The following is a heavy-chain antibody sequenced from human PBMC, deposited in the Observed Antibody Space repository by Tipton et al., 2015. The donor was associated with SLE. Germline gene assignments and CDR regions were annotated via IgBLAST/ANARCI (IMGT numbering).Heavy chain of an antibody. CDR1: GGSITSNSHY. Sequence: TLSLTCSVSGGSITSNSHYWVWIRQPPGKGLEWIGSISSAGSTYYNPSLKSRITISVDTSKNQFSLKLTSVTAADTAVYYCVVCSPSSCAYFDYWGQGRLVTVSS. V-gene: IGHV4-39*07. CDR3: VVCSPSSCAYFDY. D-gene: IGHD2-2*01. J-gene: IGHJ4*02. CDR2: ISSAGST.